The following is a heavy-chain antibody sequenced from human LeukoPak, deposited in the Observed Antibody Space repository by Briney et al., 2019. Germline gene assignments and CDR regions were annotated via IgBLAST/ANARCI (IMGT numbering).Heavy chain of an antibody. CDR2: IYYSGSA. J-gene: IGHJ4*02. CDR1: GGSISSSSYY. V-gene: IGHV4-39*01. Sequence: PSETLSLTCTVSGGSISSSSYYWGWIRQPPGKGLEWIGGIYYSGSAYYNPSLKSRLTISVDTSENQFSLKLSSVTAADTAVYYCARHSYTGTMATYYFDYWGQGTLVTVSS. CDR3: ARHSYTGTMATYYFDY. D-gene: IGHD1-7*01.